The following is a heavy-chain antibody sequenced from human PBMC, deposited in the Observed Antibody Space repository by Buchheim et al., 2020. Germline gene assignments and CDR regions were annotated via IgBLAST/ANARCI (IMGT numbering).Heavy chain of an antibody. V-gene: IGHV4-34*02. D-gene: IGHD3-9*01. Sequence: QVQLQQWGAGLLKPSETLSLTCAEYGGSFIGYYWSWIRQPPGKGLEWIGEINQSGNTNYNPSLSSRVIMLLDTSNNQFSLRLSSETAADTAMYYCARGGTYEILGSWGQGTL. CDR3: ARGGTYEILGS. CDR1: GGSFIGYY. J-gene: IGHJ5*02. CDR2: INQSGNT.